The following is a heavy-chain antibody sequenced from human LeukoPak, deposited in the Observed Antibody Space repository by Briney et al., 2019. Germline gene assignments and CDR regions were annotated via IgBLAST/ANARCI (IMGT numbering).Heavy chain of an antibody. Sequence: GGSLRLSCAASGFIFKFNAMTWVRQAPGKGLEWVASISGSGVDSFYGDSFKGRFTISRDNAKNSLYLQMNSLRAEDTAVYYCARDPNLRGYSYETPYDYWGQGTLVTVSS. CDR1: GFIFKFNA. V-gene: IGHV3-23*01. J-gene: IGHJ4*02. CDR2: ISGSGVDS. CDR3: ARDPNLRGYSYETPYDY. D-gene: IGHD5-18*01.